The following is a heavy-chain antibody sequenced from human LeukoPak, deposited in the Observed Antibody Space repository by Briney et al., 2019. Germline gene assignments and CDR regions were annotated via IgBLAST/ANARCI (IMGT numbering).Heavy chain of an antibody. CDR1: GFIFTSYG. D-gene: IGHD3-22*01. J-gene: IGHJ5*02. Sequence: GTSLRLSCAASGFIFTSYGMHWVRQAPGKGLEWVALISHDGSNKWYADSVKGRFTISRDNSRNTLNLQMNSLRAEDTAVYYCAKDYYDSSGSFNNWFDPWGQGTLVTVSS. V-gene: IGHV3-30*18. CDR2: ISHDGSNK. CDR3: AKDYYDSSGSFNNWFDP.